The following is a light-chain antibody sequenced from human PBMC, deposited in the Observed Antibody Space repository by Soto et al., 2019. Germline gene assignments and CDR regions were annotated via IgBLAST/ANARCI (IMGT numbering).Light chain of an antibody. Sequence: QSALTQPPSASGSPGQSVTISCTGTSGDVGGYNYVSWYQQHPGKAPKLVIFEVNKRPSGVPDRFSGSKSGNTASLTASGLQTEDEADYYCNSYAGSNSFVFGTGTKVTVL. CDR3: NSYAGSNSFV. V-gene: IGLV2-8*01. CDR2: EVN. J-gene: IGLJ1*01. CDR1: SGDVGGYNY.